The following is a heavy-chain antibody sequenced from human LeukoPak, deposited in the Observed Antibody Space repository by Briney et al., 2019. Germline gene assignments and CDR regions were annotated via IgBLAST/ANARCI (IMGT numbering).Heavy chain of an antibody. CDR2: IYYSGST. V-gene: IGHV4-59*12. Sequence: SETLSLTCTVSGGSISNYYWSWIRQSPGKGLEWIGYIYYSGSTNYNPSLKSRVTISVDTSKNQFSLKLSSVTVADTAIYYCARGQGATVPQVGKNWFDPWGQGTRVTVSS. CDR1: GGSISNYY. CDR3: ARGQGATVPQVGKNWFDP. D-gene: IGHD1-26*01. J-gene: IGHJ5*02.